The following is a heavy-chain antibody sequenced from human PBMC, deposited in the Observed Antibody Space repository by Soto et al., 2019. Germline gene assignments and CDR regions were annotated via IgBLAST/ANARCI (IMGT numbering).Heavy chain of an antibody. D-gene: IGHD3-22*01. CDR2: ISYDGSNK. Sequence: QVQLVESGGGVVQPGRSLRLSCAASGFTFSSYAMHWVRQAPGKGLEWVAVISYDGSNKYYADSVKGRFTISRDNSKNTLDLQKNSLRAEDTAVYYGARNLYYYESSGPTYWGQGTLVTVSS. V-gene: IGHV3-30-3*01. CDR1: GFTFSSYA. J-gene: IGHJ4*02. CDR3: ARNLYYYESSGPTY.